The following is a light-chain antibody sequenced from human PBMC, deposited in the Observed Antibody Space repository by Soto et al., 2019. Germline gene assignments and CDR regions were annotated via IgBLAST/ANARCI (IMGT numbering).Light chain of an antibody. V-gene: IGKV3-20*01. CDR2: RGS. CDR1: QNIRGNE. J-gene: IGKJ1*01. Sequence: EVVLTQSPGTLSLSPGERATLSCRASQNIRGNELAWYQQKPGQAPRLLIYRGSSRATGIPDRFSGRGSGTGCALTISRLQHEDFSVYYWQDDGTSGPRPFGQGTKVEIK. CDR3: QDDGTSGPRP.